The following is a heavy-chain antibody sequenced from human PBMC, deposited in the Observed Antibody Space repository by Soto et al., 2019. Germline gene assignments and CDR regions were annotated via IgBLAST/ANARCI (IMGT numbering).Heavy chain of an antibody. V-gene: IGHV1-18*04. CDR1: GYTITSDG. D-gene: IGHD2-21*02. Sequence: QVQLVQSGAEVKRPGASVKVSCKTSGYTITSDGVSWVRQAPGLGLEWMGFISAYNGFTASAPKLQGRLTMTIDKSTSTAYMELRSLRSDDTAVYYCARDERAFCASDTCEYYFDYWGQGTLVTVS. J-gene: IGHJ4*02. CDR2: ISAYNGFT. CDR3: ARDERAFCASDTCEYYFDY.